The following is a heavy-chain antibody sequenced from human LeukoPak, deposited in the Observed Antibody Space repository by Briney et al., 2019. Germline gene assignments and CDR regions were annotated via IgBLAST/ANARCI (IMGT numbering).Heavy chain of an antibody. CDR3: ARGQGKQWLDYGAFDI. J-gene: IGHJ3*02. V-gene: IGHV3-64*01. Sequence: GGSLRLSCAASGFTFSSYAMHWVRQAPGKGLEYVSAISSNGGSTYYANSVKGRFTISRDNSKNTLYLQMGSLRAEDMAVYYCARGQGKQWLDYGAFDIRGQGTMVTVSS. D-gene: IGHD6-19*01. CDR2: ISSNGGST. CDR1: GFTFSSYA.